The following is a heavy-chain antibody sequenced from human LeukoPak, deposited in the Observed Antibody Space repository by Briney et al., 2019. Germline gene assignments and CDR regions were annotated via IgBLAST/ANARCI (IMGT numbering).Heavy chain of an antibody. CDR1: GFTFSSYS. CDR3: ARDMRYRWEPGGDY. J-gene: IGHJ4*02. D-gene: IGHD1-26*01. V-gene: IGHV3-48*01. Sequence: GGSLRLSCAASGFTFSSYSMNWVRQAPGKGLEWVSYISSSSGTIYYADSVKGRFTISRDNAKKSLYLQMNSLRAEDTAVYYCARDMRYRWEPGGDYWGQGTLVTVSS. CDR2: ISSSSGTI.